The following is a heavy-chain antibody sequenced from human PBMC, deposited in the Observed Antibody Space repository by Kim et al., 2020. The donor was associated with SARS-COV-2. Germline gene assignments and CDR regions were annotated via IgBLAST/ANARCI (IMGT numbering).Heavy chain of an antibody. V-gene: IGHV4-59*08. CDR1: GGSISSYY. CDR3: TRLGELGSYQNWFDP. J-gene: IGHJ5*02. CDR2: MDYSGTT. D-gene: IGHD1-26*01. Sequence: SETLSLTCIVSGGSISSYYWSWIRQPPGKGLEWIGYMDYSGTTNYNPSLKSRDTISGDTSKNQFSLKVTSVTAADTAVYYCTRLGELGSYQNWFDPWGQGTLVTVSS.